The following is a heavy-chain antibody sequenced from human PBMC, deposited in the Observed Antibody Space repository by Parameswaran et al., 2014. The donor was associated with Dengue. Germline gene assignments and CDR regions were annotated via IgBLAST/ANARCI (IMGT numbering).Heavy chain of an antibody. D-gene: IGHD3-9*01. Sequence: WIRQPQEGLEWIGSIYYSGSTYYNPSLKSRVTISVDTSKNQFSLKLSSVTAADTAVYYCASISGPTFDYWGQGTLVTVSS. J-gene: IGHJ4*02. CDR2: IYYSGST. V-gene: IGHV4-39*01. CDR3: ASISGPTFDY.